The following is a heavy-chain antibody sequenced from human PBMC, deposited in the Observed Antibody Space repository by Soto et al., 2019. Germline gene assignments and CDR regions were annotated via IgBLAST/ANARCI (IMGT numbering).Heavy chain of an antibody. CDR1: GFTFSTYG. J-gene: IGHJ4*02. V-gene: IGHV3-30*18. Sequence: QVQLVESGGGVVQPGRSLRLSCAASGFTFSTYGMHWVRQPPGKGLEWVAVISSDGKSEHYADPVKGRFSISRDNSKNTLSLQMNSLRVEDTAVYYCAKTITTYSGDSRGRGALVDYWGQGTLLTVSS. CDR3: AKTITTYSGDSRGRGALVDY. D-gene: IGHD3-22*01. CDR2: ISSDGKSE.